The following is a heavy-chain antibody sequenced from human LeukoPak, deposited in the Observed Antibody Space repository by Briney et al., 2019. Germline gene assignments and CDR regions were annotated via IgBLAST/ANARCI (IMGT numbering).Heavy chain of an antibody. D-gene: IGHD2-15*01. V-gene: IGHV1-2*02. Sequence: ASVKVSCKASGYTFTGYYIHWVRQAPGQGLEWMGWINPNSGGTNYAQKFQGRVTMTRDTSISTAYMELSRLTSDDTAVYYCARDCCSRGYTWGYWGQGTLVTVAS. J-gene: IGHJ4*02. CDR1: GYTFTGYY. CDR2: INPNSGGT. CDR3: ARDCCSRGYTWGY.